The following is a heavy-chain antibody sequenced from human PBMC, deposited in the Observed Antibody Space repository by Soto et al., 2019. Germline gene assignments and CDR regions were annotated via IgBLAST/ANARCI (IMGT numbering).Heavy chain of an antibody. D-gene: IGHD1-26*01. CDR1: VGSISSGSYY. CDR3: ASAGSYDYHYYYGMDV. CDR2: IYYSGST. Sequence: SETLSLTCTVSVGSISSGSYYWGWIRQPPGKGLEWIGSIYYSGSTYYNPSLKSRVTISVDTSKNQFSLKLSSVTAADTAVYYCASAGSYDYHYYYGMDVWGQGTPVTVSS. J-gene: IGHJ6*02. V-gene: IGHV4-39*01.